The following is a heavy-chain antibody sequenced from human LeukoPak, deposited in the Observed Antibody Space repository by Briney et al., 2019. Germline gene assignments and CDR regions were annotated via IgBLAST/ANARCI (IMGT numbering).Heavy chain of an antibody. CDR1: GGGIKCCS. CDR3: GREVYGSGRQIDY. CDR2: IYTSGTT. D-gene: IGHD3-10*01. Sequence: SEKVSLTGTECGGGIKCCSRSWIRQHEGKGLEWIGRIYTSGTTNYNPSLKSRVTMSVDTSKNQFSLQLSSVTAADTAVYYCGREVYGSGRQIDYWGQGTLVTVSS. J-gene: IGHJ4*02. V-gene: IGHV4-4*07.